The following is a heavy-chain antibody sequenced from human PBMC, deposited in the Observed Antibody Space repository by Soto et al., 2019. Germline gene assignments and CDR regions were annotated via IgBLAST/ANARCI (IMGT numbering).Heavy chain of an antibody. V-gene: IGHV3-66*01. J-gene: IGHJ4*02. D-gene: IGHD4-4*01. CDR3: AINRNSCFDF. CDR1: GFTVSSNY. Sequence: VQLVESGGDLVQPGGSLRLSCAASGFTVSSNYMSWVRQAPGKGLDWVSVIYNVGDTYYADSVKGRFTISRDNSKNTLYLQMSNLRAEDTAVYYCAINRNSCFDFWGQGTLVTVSS. CDR2: IYNVGDT.